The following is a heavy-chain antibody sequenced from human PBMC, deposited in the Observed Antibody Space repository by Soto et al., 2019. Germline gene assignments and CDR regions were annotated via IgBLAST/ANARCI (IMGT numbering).Heavy chain of an antibody. CDR2: VHHSWGS. D-gene: IGHD3-10*01. Sequence: QVQLQESGPGLVKPSETLSLSCTVSGGSISSYYWSWFRQSPGKRMEWIGYVHHSWGSSYNPSLQSRIAISLGTSKSQFSLKVTSVTATDTAGYYCARQGFGPLHCLVDVWGQGTTVTVSS. J-gene: IGHJ6*02. CDR1: GGSISSYY. V-gene: IGHV4-59*08. CDR3: ARQGFGPLHCLVDV.